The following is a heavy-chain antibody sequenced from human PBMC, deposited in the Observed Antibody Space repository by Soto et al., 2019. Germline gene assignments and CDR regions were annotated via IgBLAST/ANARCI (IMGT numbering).Heavy chain of an antibody. CDR2: IWYDGSNK. V-gene: IGHV3-33*01. CDR1: RFTFSSYG. J-gene: IGHJ6*02. Sequence: VQLVESGGGVVQPGRSLRLSCAASRFTFSSYGMHWVRQAPGKGLEWVALIWYDGSNKYYADSVKGRFTISRDNSKNTLYLQMNSLRAEDTAVYYCARAKTIFLNYYYAMDVWGHGTTVTVSS. D-gene: IGHD3-3*01. CDR3: ARAKTIFLNYYYAMDV.